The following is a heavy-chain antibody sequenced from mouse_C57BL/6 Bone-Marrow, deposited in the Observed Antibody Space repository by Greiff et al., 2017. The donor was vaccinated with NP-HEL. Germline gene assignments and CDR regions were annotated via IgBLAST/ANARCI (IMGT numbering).Heavy chain of an antibody. J-gene: IGHJ4*01. Sequence: VQLQQSGPELVKPGASVKISCKASGYTFTDYYMNWVKQSHGKSLEWIGDINPNNGGTSYNQKFKGKATLTVDKSSSTAYMALRSLTSEDSAVYYCARYPFITTVVAPYYYAMDYWGQGTSVTVSS. CDR2: INPNNGGT. D-gene: IGHD1-1*01. CDR1: GYTFTDYY. V-gene: IGHV1-26*01. CDR3: ARYPFITTVVAPYYYAMDY.